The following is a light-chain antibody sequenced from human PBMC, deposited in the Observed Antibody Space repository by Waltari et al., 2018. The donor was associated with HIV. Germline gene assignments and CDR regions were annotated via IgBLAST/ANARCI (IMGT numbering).Light chain of an antibody. J-gene: IGLJ1*01. CDR1: SSDVASYNY. CDR2: EVS. CDR3: SSYTSSSTLLV. V-gene: IGLV2-14*01. Sequence: QSALTQPASVSGSPGQSITISCTGTSSDVASYNYVSWYQLHPGKAPKLMIYEVSNRPSGVSNRFSGSKSGNTASLTISGFQAEDEADYYCSSYTSSSTLLVFGTGTKVTVL.